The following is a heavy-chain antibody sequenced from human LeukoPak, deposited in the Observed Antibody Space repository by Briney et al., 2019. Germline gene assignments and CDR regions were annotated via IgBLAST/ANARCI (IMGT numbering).Heavy chain of an antibody. CDR2: TYYSGST. J-gene: IGHJ4*02. CDR1: GGSISSYY. Sequence: SETLSLTCTVSGGSISSYYWSWIRQPPGKGLEWIGYTYYSGSTNYNPSLKSRVTISVDTPKNQFSLKLSSVTAADTAVYYCARFSYDSSGSNYYFDYWGQGTLVTVSS. V-gene: IGHV4-59*01. D-gene: IGHD3-22*01. CDR3: ARFSYDSSGSNYYFDY.